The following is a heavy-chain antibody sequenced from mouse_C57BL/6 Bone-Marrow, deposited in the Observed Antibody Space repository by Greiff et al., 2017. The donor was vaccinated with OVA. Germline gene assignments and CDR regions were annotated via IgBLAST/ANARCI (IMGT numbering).Heavy chain of an antibody. CDR2: ISDGGSYT. CDR1: GFTFSSYA. Sequence: DVQLQESGGGLVKPGGSLKLSCAASGFTFSSYAMSWVRQTPEKRLEWVATISDGGSYTYYPDNVKGRFTIYRDNAKNNLYLQMSHLKSEDTAMYYCARDWGLPLTYWGQGTLVTVSA. CDR3: ARDWGLPLTY. D-gene: IGHD2-4*01. J-gene: IGHJ3*01. V-gene: IGHV5-4*01.